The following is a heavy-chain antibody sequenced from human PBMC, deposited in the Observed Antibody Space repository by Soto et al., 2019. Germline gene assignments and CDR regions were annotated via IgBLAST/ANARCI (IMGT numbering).Heavy chain of an antibody. CDR3: ARDLAYYYDSSNYQAAFDL. CDR1: GGSVSSGSYY. Sequence: QVQLQESGPGLVKPSETLSLTCTVSGGSVSSGSYYWSWIRQPPGKGLEWIGNIYHSGSTSYNPSIKCRVTISVDTSKNHCSLKLNSVTAADTVVYYCARDLAYYYDSSNYQAAFDLWGQGTMVTVSS. J-gene: IGHJ3*01. CDR2: IYHSGST. V-gene: IGHV4-61*01. D-gene: IGHD3-22*01.